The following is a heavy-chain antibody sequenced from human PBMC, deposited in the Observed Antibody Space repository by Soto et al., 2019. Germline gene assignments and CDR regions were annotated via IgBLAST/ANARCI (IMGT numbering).Heavy chain of an antibody. V-gene: IGHV3-74*01. J-gene: IGHJ6*02. CDR1: GFTFSSYW. Sequence: EVQLVESGGGLVQPGGSLRLSCAASGFTFSSYWMHWVRQAPGKGLVWVSRINSDGSSTSYADSVKGRFTISRDNAKNTLYRQMNSLRAEDTAVYYCARDPPVWDFWSGYSTDYYYYGMDVWGQGTTVTVSS. CDR3: ARDPPVWDFWSGYSTDYYYYGMDV. D-gene: IGHD3-3*01. CDR2: INSDGSST.